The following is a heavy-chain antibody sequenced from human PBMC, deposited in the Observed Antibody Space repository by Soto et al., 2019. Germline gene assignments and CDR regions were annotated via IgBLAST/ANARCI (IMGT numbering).Heavy chain of an antibody. D-gene: IGHD6-19*01. V-gene: IGHV4-59*01. Sequence: PSETLSLTXTVSGGSISSYYWSWIRQPPGKGLEWIGYIYYSGSTNYNPSLQSRVTISVDTSKNQFSLKLSSVTAADTAVYYCARDCSGQRGGMDVWGQGTTVTVSS. CDR3: ARDCSGQRGGMDV. J-gene: IGHJ6*02. CDR1: GGSISSYY. CDR2: IYYSGST.